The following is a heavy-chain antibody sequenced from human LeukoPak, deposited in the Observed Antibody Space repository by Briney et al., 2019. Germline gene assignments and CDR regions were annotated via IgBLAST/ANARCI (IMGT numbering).Heavy chain of an antibody. CDR3: ASCPLGGYQLLT. Sequence: ASVKVSCKASGGTFSRYAISWVRQAPGQGLEWMGGIIPIFGTANYAQKFQGRVTITADESTSTAYMELSSLGSEDTAVYYCASCPLGGYQLLTWGQGTLVTVSS. V-gene: IGHV1-69*13. CDR1: GGTFSRYA. J-gene: IGHJ5*02. CDR2: IIPIFGTA. D-gene: IGHD2-2*01.